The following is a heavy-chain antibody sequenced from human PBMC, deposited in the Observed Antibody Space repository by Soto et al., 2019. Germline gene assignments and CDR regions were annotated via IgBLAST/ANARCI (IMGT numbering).Heavy chain of an antibody. CDR1: GGSFSDYY. CDR2: INYSGRT. V-gene: IGHV4-34*01. Sequence: SETLSLACAVHGGSFSDYYWSWIRQPPGKGLEWIGEINYSGRTNYNPSLKSRVTISVDTSKKQFSLKLSSVTAADTAVYYCARWGSPHAFAIWGQGTMVTVSS. J-gene: IGHJ3*02. CDR3: ARWGSPHAFAI. D-gene: IGHD3-16*01.